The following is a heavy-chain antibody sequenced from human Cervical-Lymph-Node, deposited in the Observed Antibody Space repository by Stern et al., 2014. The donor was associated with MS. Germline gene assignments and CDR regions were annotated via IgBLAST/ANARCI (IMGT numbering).Heavy chain of an antibody. CDR1: GFTFGDYA. D-gene: IGHD2-21*02. Sequence: EVQLEESGGGLVRPGRSLRLSCTASGFTFGDYALTWFRQAPGKGLEWVGFIRTKPYGGTSEYAASMEGRFTISRDDSKGVAYLQMNSLNTEDAAVYYCTRARPAYCGGDCNSFDSWGQGTLVTVSS. CDR2: IRTKPYGGTS. J-gene: IGHJ4*02. V-gene: IGHV3-49*03. CDR3: TRARPAYCGGDCNSFDS.